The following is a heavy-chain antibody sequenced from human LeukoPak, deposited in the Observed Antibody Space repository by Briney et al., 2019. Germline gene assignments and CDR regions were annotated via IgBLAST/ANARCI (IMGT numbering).Heavy chain of an antibody. CDR1: GGSFSGYY. CDR3: ARGWELLEYFQH. J-gene: IGHJ1*01. CDR2: INHSGST. D-gene: IGHD1-26*01. Sequence: SETLSLTCAVYGGSFSGYYWSWIRQPPGKGLEWIGEINHSGSTNYNPSLKSRVTISVDTSKNQFSLKLSSVTAADTAVYYCARGWELLEYFQHWGQGTLVTVSS. V-gene: IGHV4-34*01.